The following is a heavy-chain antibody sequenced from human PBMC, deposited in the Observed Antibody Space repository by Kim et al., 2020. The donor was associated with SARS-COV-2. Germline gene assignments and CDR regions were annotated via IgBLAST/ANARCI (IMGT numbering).Heavy chain of an antibody. Sequence: YADYVKGRFTISRDNSKNTLYLQMNSLSAEGTAVYNCARTLVLSGYYGMDVWGQGTTVTVSS. CDR3: ARTLVLSGYYGMDV. D-gene: IGHD3-10*01. J-gene: IGHJ6*02. V-gene: IGHV3-33*01.